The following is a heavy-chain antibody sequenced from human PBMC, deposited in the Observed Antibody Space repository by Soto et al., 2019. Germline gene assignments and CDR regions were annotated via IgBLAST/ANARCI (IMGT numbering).Heavy chain of an antibody. V-gene: IGHV3-21*01. CDR2: ISSNSAYI. CDR1: GFTFRSFT. Sequence: GGSLRLSCAASGFTFRSFTMNWVRQAPGKGLEWVSTISSNSAYIYYTDALRGRLTISRDNAKNSLHLQMNSLRAEDTAVYYCTRDASRDSSARGWFDPWGPGTLVTVSS. D-gene: IGHD6-13*01. CDR3: TRDASRDSSARGWFDP. J-gene: IGHJ5*02.